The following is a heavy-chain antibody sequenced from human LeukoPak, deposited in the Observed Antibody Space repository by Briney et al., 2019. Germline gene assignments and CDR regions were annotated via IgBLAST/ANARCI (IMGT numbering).Heavy chain of an antibody. Sequence: GSLRLSCAASGFTFSNYWMSWVRQAPGKGLEWVANIKQDGSEKYHVDSVKGRFTISRDNAKNSLYLQMNSLRAEDTAVYYCARDGYSGSYRLFDYWGQGTLVTVSS. CDR2: IKQDGSEK. J-gene: IGHJ4*02. D-gene: IGHD1-26*01. CDR1: GFTFSNYW. CDR3: ARDGYSGSYRLFDY. V-gene: IGHV3-7*01.